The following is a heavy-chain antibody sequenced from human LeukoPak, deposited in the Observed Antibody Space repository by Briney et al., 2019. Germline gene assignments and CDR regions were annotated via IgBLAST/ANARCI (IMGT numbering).Heavy chain of an antibody. D-gene: IGHD2-8*01. Sequence: SETLSLTCTVSGGSISSYYWSWIRQPSGKGLEWIGCIYYSGSTNYNPSFKSRVTISVDTSKNQFSLKLSSVTAADTAVYYCARDRGRQALGVETFYSFDSWGQGTLVTVSS. CDR3: ARDRGRQALGVETFYSFDS. V-gene: IGHV4-59*12. CDR2: IYYSGST. CDR1: GGSISSYY. J-gene: IGHJ4*02.